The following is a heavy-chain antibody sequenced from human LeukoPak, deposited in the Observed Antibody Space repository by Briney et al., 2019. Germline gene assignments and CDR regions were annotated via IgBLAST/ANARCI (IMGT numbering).Heavy chain of an antibody. D-gene: IGHD1/OR15-1a*01. Sequence: SETLSLTCTVSGGSISSYYWSWIRQPPGKGLEWIGYIYYSGSTNYNPSLKSRVTISVDTSKNQFSLKLSSVTAADTAVYYCAKWNSVYNAFDVWGQGTIVTVSS. V-gene: IGHV4-59*01. CDR1: GGSISSYY. CDR3: AKWNSVYNAFDV. CDR2: IYYSGST. J-gene: IGHJ3*01.